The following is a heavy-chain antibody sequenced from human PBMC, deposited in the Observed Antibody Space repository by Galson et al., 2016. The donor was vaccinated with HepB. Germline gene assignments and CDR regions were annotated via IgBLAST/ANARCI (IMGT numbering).Heavy chain of an antibody. CDR3: ARARVVRGSYDAVNM. D-gene: IGHD1-26*01. V-gene: IGHV3-30*04. Sequence: SLRLSCAASGFTFSSFTLHWVRRTPGKGLEWLALVSPDASENYYADSVKGRFTVSRDNSRNTLYLQMYSLRPGDTAIYYCARARVVRGSYDAVNMWGQGTVVTVSS. CDR1: GFTFSSFT. J-gene: IGHJ3*02. CDR2: VSPDASEN.